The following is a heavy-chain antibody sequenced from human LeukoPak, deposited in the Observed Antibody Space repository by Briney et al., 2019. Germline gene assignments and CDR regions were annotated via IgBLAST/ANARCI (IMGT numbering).Heavy chain of an antibody. CDR3: AREQLYCSSTSCYTRGIDY. CDR2: ISSSSSYI. CDR1: GFTFSSYS. V-gene: IGHV3-21*01. Sequence: GGSLRLSCAASGFTFSSYSMNWVPQAPGKGLEWVSSISSSSSYIYYADSEKGRFTISRDNAKNSLYLQMNSLRAEDTAVYYCAREQLYCSSTSCYTRGIDYWGQGTLVTVSS. J-gene: IGHJ4*02. D-gene: IGHD2-2*02.